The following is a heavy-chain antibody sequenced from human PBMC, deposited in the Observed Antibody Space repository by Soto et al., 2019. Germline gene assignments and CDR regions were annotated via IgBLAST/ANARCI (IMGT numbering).Heavy chain of an antibody. V-gene: IGHV1-8*01. CDR2: MNPNSGNT. CDR3: ARRPYYDFWSGYYISYYYYGMDV. J-gene: IGHJ6*02. D-gene: IGHD3-3*01. CDR1: GYTFTRYD. Sequence: QVQLVQSGAEVKKPGASVKVSCKASGYTFTRYDINWVRQATGQGLEWMGWMNPNSGNTGYAQKFQGRVTMTRNTSISTAYMELSSLRSEDTAVYYCARRPYYDFWSGYYISYYYYGMDVWGQGTTVTVSS.